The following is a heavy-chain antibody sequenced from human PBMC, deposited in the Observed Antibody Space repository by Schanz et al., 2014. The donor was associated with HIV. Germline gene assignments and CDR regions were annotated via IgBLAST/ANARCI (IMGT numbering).Heavy chain of an antibody. Sequence: VQLVESGGGVVQPGRSLRLSCAGSGLTFSSYGMHWVRQAPGKGLEWVSYVSRSGSAISYADSVKGRFTISRDNAKNSLFLQMNSLRAEDTAVYYCAKLEMATMAHYFAMDVWGQGTTVTVSS. CDR1: GLTFSSYG. J-gene: IGHJ6*02. V-gene: IGHV3-48*04. CDR3: AKLEMATMAHYFAMDV. D-gene: IGHD2-8*01. CDR2: VSRSGSAI.